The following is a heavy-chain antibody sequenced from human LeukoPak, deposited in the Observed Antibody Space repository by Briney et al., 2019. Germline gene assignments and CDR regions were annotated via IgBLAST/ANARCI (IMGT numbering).Heavy chain of an antibody. CDR1: GFNFSSYA. J-gene: IGHJ5*02. CDR3: AKVAVPAAIRSWFDP. V-gene: IGHV3-23*01. D-gene: IGHD2-2*01. CDR2: ISGSGGST. Sequence: GALRLSCAASGFNFSSYAMSWVRQAPGKGLEWVSAISGSGGSTYYADSVKGRFTISRDNSKNTLYLQMNSLRDEDTAVYYCAKVAVPAAIRSWFDPWGQGTLVTVSS.